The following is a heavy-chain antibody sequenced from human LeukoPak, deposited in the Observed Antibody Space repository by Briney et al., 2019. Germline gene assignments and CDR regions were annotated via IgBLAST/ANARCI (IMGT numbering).Heavy chain of an antibody. CDR1: GYSFISYW. J-gene: IGHJ4*02. V-gene: IGHV5-51*01. D-gene: IGHD6-19*01. CDR3: ARGPDVAVAGASDY. CDR2: IYPGNSDT. Sequence: GESLKISCKGSGYSFISYWIGWVRQMPGKGLEWMGIIYPGNSDTRYSPSFQGQVTISADKSISTAYLQWSGLKASDTAMYYCARGPDVAVAGASDYWGQGTLVTVSS.